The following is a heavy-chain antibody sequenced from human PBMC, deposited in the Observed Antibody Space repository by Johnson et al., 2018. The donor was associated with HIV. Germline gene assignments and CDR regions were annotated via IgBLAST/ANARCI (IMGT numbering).Heavy chain of an antibody. CDR1: GFTFSSYA. CDR3: ARAAYVHYDILTGPPLEDAFDI. CDR2: ISYDGSNK. Sequence: VQLVESGGGVVQPGRSLRLSCAASGFTFSSYAMHWVRQAPGKGLEWVAVISYDGSNKYYADSVKGRFTISRDNSKNTLYLQMKSLSPEDTAVYFCARAAYVHYDILTGPPLEDAFDIWGQGTMVTVSS. V-gene: IGHV3-30-3*01. J-gene: IGHJ3*02. D-gene: IGHD3-9*01.